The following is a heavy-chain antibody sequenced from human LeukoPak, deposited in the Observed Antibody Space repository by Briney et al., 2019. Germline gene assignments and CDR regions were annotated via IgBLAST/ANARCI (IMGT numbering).Heavy chain of an antibody. CDR3: ARAGVRVGCGRDCYSDYFDY. Sequence: SETLSLTCTVSGASISGSNVYWGWIRQAPGKGLEWIGNIFDTGSKYIKSSLESRVTKSVDTSKNQFFLKLSSVTVADTAVYYCARAGVRVGCGRDCYSDYFDYWGQGILVTVSS. J-gene: IGHJ4*02. D-gene: IGHD2-21*02. CDR2: IFDTGSK. V-gene: IGHV4-39*07. CDR1: GASISGSNVY.